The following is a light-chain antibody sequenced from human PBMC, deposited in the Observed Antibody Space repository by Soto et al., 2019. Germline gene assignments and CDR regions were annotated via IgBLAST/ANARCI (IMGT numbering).Light chain of an antibody. J-gene: IGLJ1*01. CDR1: SSNIGAGYD. CDR2: GNS. V-gene: IGLV1-40*01. Sequence: QSVLTQPPSVSGAPGQRVTISCTGSSSNIGAGYDVHWYHQLPGTAPKLLIYGNSNRPSGVPDRFSGSKSGTSASLAITGLQAEDEADYYCQSYDSSLSFYVFGTGTKVTVL. CDR3: QSYDSSLSFYV.